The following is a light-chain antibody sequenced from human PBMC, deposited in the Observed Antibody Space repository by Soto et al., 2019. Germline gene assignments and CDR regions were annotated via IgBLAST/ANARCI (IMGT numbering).Light chain of an antibody. CDR1: QRISSW. V-gene: IGKV1-5*03. CDR3: QQYYSFPRT. J-gene: IGKJ1*01. Sequence: DIQMTQSPSTLSASVGDRVTITCRASQRISSWLAWYQQKPGKAPKLLIYKASTLQSGVPSRFSGSGSGTDFTLTISCLQSEDFATYYCQQYYSFPRTFGQGTKVDIK. CDR2: KAS.